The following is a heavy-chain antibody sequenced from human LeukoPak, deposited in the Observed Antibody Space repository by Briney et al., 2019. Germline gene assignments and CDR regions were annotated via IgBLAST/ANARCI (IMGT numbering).Heavy chain of an antibody. J-gene: IGHJ6*02. Sequence: ASVKVSCKASRYTFTGYYMHWVRQAPGQGLEWMGWINPNSGGTNYAQKFQGWVTMTRDTSISTAYMELSRLRSDDTAVYYCARSGSGYSYGLYYYYYGMDVWGQGTTVTVSS. CDR1: RYTFTGYY. V-gene: IGHV1-2*04. D-gene: IGHD5-18*01. CDR2: INPNSGGT. CDR3: ARSGSGYSYGLYYYYYGMDV.